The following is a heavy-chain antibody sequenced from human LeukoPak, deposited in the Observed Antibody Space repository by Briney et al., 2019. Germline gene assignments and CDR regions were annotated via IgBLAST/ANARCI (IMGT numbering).Heavy chain of an antibody. CDR2: IYWNDDK. CDR3: AHSDSSGWEPRFDP. CDR1: GFSLSTSGVG. V-gene: IGHV2-5*01. D-gene: IGHD6-19*01. Sequence: SGPTLVKPTQTLTLTCTFSGFSLSTSGVGVGWIRQPPGKALEWLALIYWNDDKRYSPSLKSRLTITKDTSKNQVVLTMTNMDPVDTATYYCAHSDSSGWEPRFDPWGQGTLVTVSS. J-gene: IGHJ5*02.